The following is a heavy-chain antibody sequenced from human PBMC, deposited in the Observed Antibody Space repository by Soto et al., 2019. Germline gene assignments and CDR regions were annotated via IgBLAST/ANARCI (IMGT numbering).Heavy chain of an antibody. CDR2: IYYSGIT. CDR1: GGSISSSSYY. Sequence: QLQLQESGPGLVKPSETLSLTCTVSGGSISSSSYYWGWIRQPPGKGLEWIGSIYYSGITYYNPSLKCRVTISVDTSKNQFSLKLSSVTAADTAVYYCRVWDGDASFYYYYGMDVWGQGTTVTVSS. CDR3: RVWDGDASFYYYYGMDV. D-gene: IGHD4-17*01. J-gene: IGHJ6*02. V-gene: IGHV4-39*01.